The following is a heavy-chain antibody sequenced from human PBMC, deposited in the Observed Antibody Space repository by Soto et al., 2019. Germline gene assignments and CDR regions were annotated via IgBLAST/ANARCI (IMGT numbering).Heavy chain of an antibody. J-gene: IGHJ5*02. CDR2: ISGSGGST. Sequence: PGGSLRLSCVASGFTFSSYAMSWVRQAPGKGLEWVSAISGSGGSTYYADSVKGRFTISRDNSKNTLYLQMNSLRAEDTAVYYCAKDLGIAALYNWFDPWGQGTLVTVSS. CDR1: GFTFSSYA. V-gene: IGHV3-23*01. D-gene: IGHD6-13*01. CDR3: AKDLGIAALYNWFDP.